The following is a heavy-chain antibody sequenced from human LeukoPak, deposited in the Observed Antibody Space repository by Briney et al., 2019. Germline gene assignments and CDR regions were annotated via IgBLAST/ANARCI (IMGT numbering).Heavy chain of an antibody. CDR2: IIPIFGTA. CDR3: ARGRDGSYYYYYMDV. J-gene: IGHJ6*03. CDR1: RGTFSSYA. V-gene: IGHV1-69*05. Sequence: SVKVSCKASRGTFSSYAISWVRQAPGQGLEWMGGIIPIFGTANYAQKFQGRVTITTDESTSTAYMELSSLRSEDTAVYYCARGRDGSYYYYYMDVWGKGTTVTVSS. D-gene: IGHD5-24*01.